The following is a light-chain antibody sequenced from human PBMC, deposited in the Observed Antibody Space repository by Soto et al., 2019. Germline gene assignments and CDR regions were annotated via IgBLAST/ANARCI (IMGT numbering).Light chain of an antibody. J-gene: IGKJ4*01. CDR1: QSISSY. Sequence: DFQMTQSPSSLSASVGDRVTITFRASQSISSYLNWYQQKPGKAPKLLIYGASSLQSGVPSRFSGSGSETDFTLTISSLQPEDSATYYCQQTNTFPLTFGGGTKVDIK. CDR3: QQTNTFPLT. V-gene: IGKV1-39*01. CDR2: GAS.